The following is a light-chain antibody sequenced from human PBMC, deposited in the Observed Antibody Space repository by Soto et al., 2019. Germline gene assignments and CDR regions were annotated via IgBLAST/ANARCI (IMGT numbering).Light chain of an antibody. V-gene: IGKV1-39*01. J-gene: IGKJ1*01. CDR3: QQSYSTPPWT. CDR1: QSIRSY. Sequence: DIPLTQSPSSLSASVGDKVTITCRASQSIRSYLNWVQQKPGKAPKLLIYDASSLQTGVPSRFSGSGSGTDFSLTISSLQPEDFATYYCQQSYSTPPWTFGQGIKVEIK. CDR2: DAS.